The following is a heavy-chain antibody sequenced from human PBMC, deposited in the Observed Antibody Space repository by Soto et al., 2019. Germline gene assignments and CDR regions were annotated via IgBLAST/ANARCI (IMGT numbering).Heavy chain of an antibody. CDR1: GGSITSSSHF. D-gene: IGHD6-25*01. CDR3: AGQTFAIAAASYGRSNWFDP. Sequence: SETLSLTCSASGGSITSSSHFWGWVRQPPGKGLEWIGTIYFTGNTYYTPSLKSRLTMSIDTSKNEFSLRLNSVTAADTAVYYCAGQTFAIAAASYGRSNWFDPWGPGTLVTVSS. J-gene: IGHJ5*02. V-gene: IGHV4-39*01. CDR2: IYFTGNT.